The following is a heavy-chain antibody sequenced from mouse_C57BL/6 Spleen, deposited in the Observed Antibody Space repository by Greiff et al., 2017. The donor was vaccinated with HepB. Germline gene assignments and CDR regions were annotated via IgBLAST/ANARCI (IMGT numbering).Heavy chain of an antibody. J-gene: IGHJ4*01. CDR1: GYAFSSSW. CDR2: IYPGDGDT. V-gene: IGHV1-82*01. CDR3: ARSLNWLYYAMDY. Sequence: QVQLQQSGPELVKPGASVKISCKASGYAFSSSWMNWVKQRPGKGLEWIGRIYPGDGDTNYNGKFKGKATLTADKSSSTAYMQLSSLTSEDSAVYFCARSLNWLYYAMDYWGQGTSVTVSS. D-gene: IGHD4-1*01.